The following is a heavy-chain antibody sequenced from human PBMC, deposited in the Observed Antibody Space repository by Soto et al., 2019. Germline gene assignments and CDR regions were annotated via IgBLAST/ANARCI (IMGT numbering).Heavy chain of an antibody. CDR2: INSDSGGT. CDR1: GYTFTDYY. Sequence: ASVKVSCKTSGYTFTDYYIYWVGQAPGQGLEWMGWINSDSGGTYYAQNFQGRVTMTRDTSISTAYVELTRLTPDDTAVYYCARPFCRSNSCHGWFAPWGQGTLLTVSS. V-gene: IGHV1-2*02. J-gene: IGHJ5*02. D-gene: IGHD2-2*01. CDR3: ARPFCRSNSCHGWFAP.